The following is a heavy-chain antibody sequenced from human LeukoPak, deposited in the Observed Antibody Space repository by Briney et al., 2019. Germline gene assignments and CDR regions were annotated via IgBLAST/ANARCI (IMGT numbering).Heavy chain of an antibody. CDR2: INPSGGST. J-gene: IGHJ3*02. CDR3: ARPSSRTDAFDI. V-gene: IGHV1-46*01. Sequence: ASVKVSCKASGYTFTSYYTHWVRQAPGQGLEWMGIINPSGGSTSYAQKFQGRVTMTRDTSTSTVYMELSSLRSEDTAVYYCARPSSRTDAFDIWGQGTMVTVSS. CDR1: GYTFTSYY.